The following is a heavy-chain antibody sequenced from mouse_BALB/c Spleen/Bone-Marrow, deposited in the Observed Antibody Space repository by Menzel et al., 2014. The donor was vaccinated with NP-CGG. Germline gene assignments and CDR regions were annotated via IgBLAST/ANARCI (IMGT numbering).Heavy chain of an antibody. V-gene: IGHV1S127*01. D-gene: IGHD4-1*01. J-gene: IGHJ4*01. Sequence: VQLQQSGAELVKPGASVKMSCKASGYTFTSYWMHWVKQRPGQGLEWIGVLDPSDSYTTYNQKFKGKATLTVDTSSNTAYMQLSSLTSEDSAVYYCTRGANPYYYTMDYWGQGTSVTVPS. CDR3: TRGANPYYYTMDY. CDR1: GYTFTSYW. CDR2: LDPSDSYT.